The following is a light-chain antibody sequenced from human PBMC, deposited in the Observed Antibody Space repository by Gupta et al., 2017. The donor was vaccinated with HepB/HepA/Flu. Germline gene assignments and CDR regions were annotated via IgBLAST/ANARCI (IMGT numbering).Light chain of an antibody. V-gene: IGLV2-14*03. CDR3: SSYTSSNTLVL. Sequence: QSALSQHPSVPGSPGQSVTTSCIRLSSDVGDYNYVSWYQHHPGKAPKRMIFGVIIRPSGISNRFSGSKSGNTASLTSSGLQAEDEADYYCSSYTSSNTLVLFGGGTKLTVL. CDR2: GVI. J-gene: IGLJ2*01. CDR1: SSDVGDYNY.